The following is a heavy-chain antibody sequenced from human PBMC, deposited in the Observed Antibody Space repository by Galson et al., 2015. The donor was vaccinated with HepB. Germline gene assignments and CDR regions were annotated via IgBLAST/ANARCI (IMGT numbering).Heavy chain of an antibody. CDR1: GYTFTSYD. J-gene: IGHJ4*02. CDR3: ARGIVVVPAASLSMDV. Sequence: SCKASGYTFTSYDINWVRQATGQGLEWMGWMNPNSGNTGYAQKFQGRVTMTRNTSISTAYMELSSLRSEDTAVYYCARGIVVVPAASLSMDVWGQGTLVTVSS. V-gene: IGHV1-8*01. CDR2: MNPNSGNT. D-gene: IGHD2-2*01.